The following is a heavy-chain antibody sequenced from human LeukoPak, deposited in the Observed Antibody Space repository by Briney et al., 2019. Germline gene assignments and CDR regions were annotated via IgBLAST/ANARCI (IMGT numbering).Heavy chain of an antibody. CDR3: ARSYATGDYFDY. CDR2: IIPILGIA. Sequence: SVKVSCNASGGTFSSYAISWVRQAPGQGLEWMGRIIPILGIANYAQKFQGRVTITADKSTSTAYMELSSLRSEDTAVYYCARSYATGDYFDYWGQGTLVTVSS. CDR1: GGTFSSYA. J-gene: IGHJ4*02. V-gene: IGHV1-69*04. D-gene: IGHD1-26*01.